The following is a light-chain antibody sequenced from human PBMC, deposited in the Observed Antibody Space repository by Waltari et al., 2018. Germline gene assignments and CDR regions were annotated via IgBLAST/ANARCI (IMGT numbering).Light chain of an antibody. V-gene: IGKV1-39*01. J-gene: IGKJ2*01. CDR1: ESIASY. CDR3: QQTYSAPMST. CDR2: AAS. Sequence: DIQLTQSPSSLSASIGDRVTLTCRASESIASYLNWYQHKPGKAPNLLIYAASNLQSGVPLRFSGSGSGTDFTLTISSLQPEDFATYYCQQTYSAPMSTFGRGTKLEIK.